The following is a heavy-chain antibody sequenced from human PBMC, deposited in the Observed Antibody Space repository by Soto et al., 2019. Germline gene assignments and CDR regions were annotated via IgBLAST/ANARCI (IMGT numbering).Heavy chain of an antibody. D-gene: IGHD3-10*01. CDR3: ARASVQIINTCPAMDV. J-gene: IGHJ6*02. Sequence: QVQLQESGPGLLRPSQTLSLTCTVSGDSITSDDYYWTWIRQPPGKGLEWLGHIYYTGSTSYNPSLVSRGSISADTSKNQFALRVRSVTATDTAVYFCARASVQIINTCPAMDVWGHGTSIIVSS. CDR1: GDSITSDDYY. CDR2: IYYTGST. V-gene: IGHV4-30-4*01.